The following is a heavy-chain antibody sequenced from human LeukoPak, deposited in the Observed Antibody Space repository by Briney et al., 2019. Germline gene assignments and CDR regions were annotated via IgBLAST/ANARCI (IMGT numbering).Heavy chain of an antibody. Sequence: PSETLSLTCTVPGGSITSSGYFWSWIRQPPGKGLERIGTISYSGTNYYNPSLKSRLTISVDTSIKQFFLKLSSVTAADTAVYYCARYSFPVGRHFDYWGQGTLVTVSS. J-gene: IGHJ4*02. V-gene: IGHV4-39*01. D-gene: IGHD1-26*01. CDR1: GGSITSSGYF. CDR2: ISYSGTN. CDR3: ARYSFPVGRHFDY.